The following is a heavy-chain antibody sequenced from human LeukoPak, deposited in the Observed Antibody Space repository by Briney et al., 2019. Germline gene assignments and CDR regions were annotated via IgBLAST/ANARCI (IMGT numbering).Heavy chain of an antibody. Sequence: GGSLRLSCAASGFTFSSYAMSWVRQAPGKGLKWVSAISGSGGSTYYADSVKGRFTISRDNSKNTLYLQMNSLRAEDTAVYYCAKGASQPLAYYYYYYMDVWGKGTTVTVSS. J-gene: IGHJ6*03. CDR1: GFTFSSYA. CDR2: ISGSGGST. D-gene: IGHD1-26*01. V-gene: IGHV3-23*01. CDR3: AKGASQPLAYYYYYYMDV.